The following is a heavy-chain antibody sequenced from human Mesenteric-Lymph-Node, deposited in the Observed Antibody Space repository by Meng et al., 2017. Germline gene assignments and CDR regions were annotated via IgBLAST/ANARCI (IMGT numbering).Heavy chain of an antibody. CDR3: ARRPTGIDY. V-gene: IGHV4-34*12. CDR1: GGSLSCAY. J-gene: IGHJ4*02. D-gene: IGHD2-8*02. Sequence: QPQPWGAGLLKPSETLSLTCGVNGGSLSCAYWNWIRQPPGKGLEWIGEIIHGGSPSYNPSLKSRVTISIDTSKNQLSLMLSSVTAADTAVYYCARRPTGIDYWGQGTLVTVSS. CDR2: IIHGGSP.